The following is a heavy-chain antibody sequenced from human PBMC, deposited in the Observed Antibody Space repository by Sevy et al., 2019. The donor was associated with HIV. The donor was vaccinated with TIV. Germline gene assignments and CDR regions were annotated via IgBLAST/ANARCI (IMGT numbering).Heavy chain of an antibody. CDR3: ARTLRGYYDSSGYYSY. CDR2: IIADNGNT. J-gene: IGHJ4*02. Sequence: ASVKVSCKASGYTFPSYGISWVRQAPGQGLEWMGWIIADNGNTNSAQKLQGRVTMTTDTSTSTVYMELRSLRSDDTAVYYCARTLRGYYDSSGYYSYWGQGTLVTVSS. CDR1: GYTFPSYG. V-gene: IGHV1-18*01. D-gene: IGHD3-22*01.